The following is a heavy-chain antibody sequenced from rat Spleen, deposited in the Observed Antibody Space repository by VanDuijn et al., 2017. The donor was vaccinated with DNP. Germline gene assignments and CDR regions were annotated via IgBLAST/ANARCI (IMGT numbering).Heavy chain of an antibody. Sequence: EVQLVESGGGLVRPGRSLKLSCAASGFSFSNYGMAWVRQAPTKGLKWVATINWDGNSTHYRDSVKGRFTISRDNGKRTLYLQMDSLNSEDTATYYCARLGYYNGSYPNWFAYWGQGTLVTVSS. J-gene: IGHJ3*01. CDR3: ARLGYYNGSYPNWFAY. CDR2: INWDGNST. CDR1: GFSFSNYG. D-gene: IGHD1-12*03. V-gene: IGHV5-29*01.